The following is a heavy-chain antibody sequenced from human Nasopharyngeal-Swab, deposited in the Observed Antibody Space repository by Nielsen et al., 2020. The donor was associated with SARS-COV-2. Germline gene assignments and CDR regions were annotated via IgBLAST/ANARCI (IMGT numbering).Heavy chain of an antibody. CDR2: IYYSGST. Sequence: WIRQPPGKGLEWIGYIYYSGSTNYNPSLKSRVTISVDKSKNQLSLKLSSVTAADTAVYYCARVSILKVVVVGYYYYMDVWGKATTVTVSS. J-gene: IGHJ6*03. D-gene: IGHD2-15*01. V-gene: IGHV4-61*05. CDR3: ARVSILKVVVVGYYYYMDV.